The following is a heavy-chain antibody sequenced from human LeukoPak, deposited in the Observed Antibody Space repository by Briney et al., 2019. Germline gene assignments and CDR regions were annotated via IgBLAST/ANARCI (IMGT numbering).Heavy chain of an antibody. CDR1: GYTFTNYY. D-gene: IGHD3-10*01. J-gene: IGHJ3*01. CDR2: INPNSGDT. CDR3: ARVGFERPRSSITVVRGVIRPNAFDL. V-gene: IGHV1-2*02. Sequence: SVKVSCKASGYTFTNYYMHWVRQAPGQGLEWMGRINPNSGDTKYAQNFQGRVTMTRDTSIDTAYMDLSRLRSDDTAVYYCARVGFERPRSSITVVRGVIRPNAFDLWGQGTMVTVSS.